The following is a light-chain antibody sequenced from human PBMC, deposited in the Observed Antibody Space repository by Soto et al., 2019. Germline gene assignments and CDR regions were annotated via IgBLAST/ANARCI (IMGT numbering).Light chain of an antibody. J-gene: IGLJ2*01. V-gene: IGLV2-14*03. CDR3: SSYTSTNKGV. Sequence: QAALTQPASVYGSPGQSITISCTGTTSDVGGYNYVSWYQQYPGKAPKLMIYDVSNRPSGVSNRFSGSKSGNTASLTISGLQAEDEADYYCSSYTSTNKGVFGGGTKVTVL. CDR1: TSDVGGYNY. CDR2: DVS.